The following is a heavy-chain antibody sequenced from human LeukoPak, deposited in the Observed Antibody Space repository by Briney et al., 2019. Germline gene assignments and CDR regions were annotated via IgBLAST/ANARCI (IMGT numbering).Heavy chain of an antibody. CDR3: ARDQSVLLWFGESRYNWFDP. J-gene: IGHJ5*02. V-gene: IGHV1-2*02. CDR1: GYTFTGYY. CDR2: INPNSGGT. Sequence: ASVKVSCKASGYTFTGYYMHWVRQAPGQGLEWMGWINPNSGGTNYAQKLQGRVTMTTDTSTSTAYMELRSLRSDDTAVYYCARDQSVLLWFGESRYNWFDPWGQGTLVTVSS. D-gene: IGHD3-10*01.